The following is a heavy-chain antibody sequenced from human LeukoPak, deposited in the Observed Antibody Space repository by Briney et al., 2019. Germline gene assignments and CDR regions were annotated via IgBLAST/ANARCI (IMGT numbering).Heavy chain of an antibody. Sequence: ASVKVSCKASGYTFTGYYMHWVRQAPGQGLEWVGWIHPNSGGTNYAQKFQGRVTLTRATSISTAYMEMRSLRSDDTAVYYCARPWKWLVHDAFDFWGQGTMVTVSS. CDR2: IHPNSGGT. V-gene: IGHV1-2*02. CDR3: ARPWKWLVHDAFDF. D-gene: IGHD6-19*01. CDR1: GYTFTGYY. J-gene: IGHJ3*01.